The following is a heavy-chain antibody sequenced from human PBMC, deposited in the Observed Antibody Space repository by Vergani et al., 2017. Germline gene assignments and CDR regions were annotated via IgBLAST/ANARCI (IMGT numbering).Heavy chain of an antibody. CDR3: AKDIEGTMVRGGKDGMDV. J-gene: IGHJ6*02. V-gene: IGHV3-43*01. CDR1: GFTFDDYT. D-gene: IGHD3-10*01. CDR2: ISWDGGST. Sequence: EVQLVESGGVVVQPGGSLRLSCAASGFTFDDYTMHWVRQAPGKGLEWVSLISWDGGSTYYADSVKGRFTISRDNSKNSLYLQMNRLRTEDTAVYYCAKDIEGTMVRGGKDGMDVWGQGTTVTVSS.